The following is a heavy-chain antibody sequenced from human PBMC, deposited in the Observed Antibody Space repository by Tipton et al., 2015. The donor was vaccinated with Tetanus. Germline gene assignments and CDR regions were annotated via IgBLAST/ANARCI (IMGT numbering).Heavy chain of an antibody. CDR1: GGSFSGYY. J-gene: IGHJ4*02. CDR3: ARAGFEGSSSSGYFDH. CDR2: INPSGST. D-gene: IGHD2-2*01. V-gene: IGHV4-34*01. Sequence: TLSLTCAVYGGSFSGYYWTWIRQPPVKGLEWIGEINPSGSTNYNPSLKSRVTIAVDTFKRQFSMTLTSATAADTAVYYCARAGFEGSSSSGYFDHWGLGVLVTVSS.